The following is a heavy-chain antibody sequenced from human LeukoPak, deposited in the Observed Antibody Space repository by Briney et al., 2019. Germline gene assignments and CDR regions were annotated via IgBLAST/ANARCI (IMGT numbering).Heavy chain of an antibody. V-gene: IGHV1-69*13. D-gene: IGHD3-22*01. CDR3: ARLDYYDSSGQQLNFDY. Sequence: GASVKVSCKASGGTFSSYAISWVRQAPGQGLEWMGGIILIFGTANYAQKFQGRVTITADESTSTAYMELSSLRSEDTAVYYCARLDYYDSSGQQLNFDYWGQGTLVTVSS. CDR1: GGTFSSYA. CDR2: IILIFGTA. J-gene: IGHJ4*02.